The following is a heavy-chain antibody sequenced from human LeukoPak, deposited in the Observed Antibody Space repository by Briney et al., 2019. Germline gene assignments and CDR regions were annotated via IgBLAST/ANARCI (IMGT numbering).Heavy chain of an antibody. V-gene: IGHV4-34*01. CDR3: ARGAVDRNFDY. CDR2: INHSGST. J-gene: IGHJ4*02. Sequence: KPSETLSLTCAVYGGSFSGYYWSWIRQPPGKGLEWIGEINHSGSTNYNPSLKSRVTIPVDTSKNQFSLRLSSVTAADTAVYYCARGAVDRNFDYWGQGTLVTVSS. D-gene: IGHD6-19*01. CDR1: GGSFSGYY.